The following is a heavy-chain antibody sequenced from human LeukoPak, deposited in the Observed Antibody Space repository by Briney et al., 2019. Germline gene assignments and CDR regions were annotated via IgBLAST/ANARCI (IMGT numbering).Heavy chain of an antibody. CDR1: GYSISGSNW. CDR3: ARTPQLLNWFDP. CDR2: IYSSGST. D-gene: IGHD2-2*01. Sequence: PSEALSLTCAVSGYSISGSNWWGWVRQFPGKGLEWIGYIYSSGSTYYNPSLKSRLTMSEDTSKNQFSLKLSSVTAADTAVYYCARTPQLLNWFDPWGQGTLVTVSS. V-gene: IGHV4-28*01. J-gene: IGHJ5*02.